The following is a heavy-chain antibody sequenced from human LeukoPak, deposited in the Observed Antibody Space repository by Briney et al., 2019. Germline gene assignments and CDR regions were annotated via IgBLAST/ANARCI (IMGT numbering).Heavy chain of an antibody. CDR2: INSDGSST. CDR1: GFTFSRYW. D-gene: IGHD3-10*01. J-gene: IGHJ4*02. V-gene: IGHV3-74*01. Sequence: GGFLRLSCAASGFTFSRYWMHWVRQGPGKGLVWVSRINSDGSSTSYADSVKGRFTISRDNAKNTLYLQMNSLRAEDTAVYYCARERVMYYYGAGSPDYWGQGTLVTVSS. CDR3: ARERVMYYYGAGSPDY.